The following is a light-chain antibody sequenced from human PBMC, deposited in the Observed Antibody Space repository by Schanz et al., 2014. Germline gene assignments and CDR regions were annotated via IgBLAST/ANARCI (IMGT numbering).Light chain of an antibody. J-gene: IGLJ3*02. Sequence: QSALIQPPSVSGSPGQSITISCTGTTRDVANHNIVSWYQQHPGKAPKLMIYDDIKRPSGVSNRFSGSKSGNTASLTVSGVQPEDEADYYCSSYAGTNFWVFGGGTKLTVL. CDR3: SSYAGTNFWV. V-gene: IGLV2-14*02. CDR2: DDI. CDR1: TRDVANHNI.